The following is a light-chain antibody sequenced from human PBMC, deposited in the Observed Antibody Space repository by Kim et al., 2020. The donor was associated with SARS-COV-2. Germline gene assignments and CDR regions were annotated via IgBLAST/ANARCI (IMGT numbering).Light chain of an antibody. J-gene: IGKJ3*01. V-gene: IGKV1-39*01. CDR1: RYIGDY. Sequence: DIQMTQSPSSLSASVGDRVTISCRACRYIGDYLNWYKQESGKAPTLLIFASSTLQTGVPSRFSRSGSGTDFTLTISGLQPEDFATYFCQPAYNPPPYTFGQRAQVDI. CDR2: ASS. CDR3: QPAYNPPPYT.